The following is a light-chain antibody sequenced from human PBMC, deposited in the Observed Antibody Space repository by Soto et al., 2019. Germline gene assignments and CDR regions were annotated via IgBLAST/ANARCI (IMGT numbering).Light chain of an antibody. Sequence: DIQMTQSPSTLSASVGDRVTITCRASQSIGTWLAWYQQKPGKAPNLLIYKASTLESGVPSRFSGSGSGTEFSLTISSLRPDDFATYYCQQYNTYSTFGQGTKVEIK. CDR1: QSIGTW. CDR2: KAS. V-gene: IGKV1-5*03. CDR3: QQYNTYST. J-gene: IGKJ1*01.